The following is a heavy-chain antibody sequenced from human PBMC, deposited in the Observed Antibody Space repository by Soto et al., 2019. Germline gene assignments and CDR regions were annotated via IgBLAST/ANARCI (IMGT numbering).Heavy chain of an antibody. Sequence: QVQLVQSGAEVKKPGASVKVSCKAYGYTFSSYGLSWVRQAPGQGLEWMGWISGYSGNTVYTQRFKGRLTMATDTATGTPDMELRSLSCDDTAVYYCARDFYQSSGYCDYWGQGTLVTVSS. CDR3: ARDFYQSSGYCDY. CDR2: ISGYSGNT. J-gene: IGHJ4*02. D-gene: IGHD3-22*01. CDR1: GYTFSSYG. V-gene: IGHV1-18*01.